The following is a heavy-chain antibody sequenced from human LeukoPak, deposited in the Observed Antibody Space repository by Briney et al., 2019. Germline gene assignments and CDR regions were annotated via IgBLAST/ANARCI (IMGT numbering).Heavy chain of an antibody. V-gene: IGHV4-39*01. Sequence: PSETLSLTRTVSGGSISSSSYYWGWIRQPPGKGLEWIGSIYYSGSTYYNPSLKSRVTISVDTSKNQFSLKLSSVTAADTAVYYCASQWLADYWGQGTLVTVSS. D-gene: IGHD6-19*01. CDR3: ASQWLADY. CDR1: GGSISSSSYY. J-gene: IGHJ4*02. CDR2: IYYSGST.